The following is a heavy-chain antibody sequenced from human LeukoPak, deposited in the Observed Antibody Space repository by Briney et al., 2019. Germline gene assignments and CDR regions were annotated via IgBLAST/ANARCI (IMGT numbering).Heavy chain of an antibody. CDR1: GGSISSYY. D-gene: IGHD6-13*01. CDR2: ISSSSSYI. J-gene: IGHJ4*02. CDR3: ASSPYSSSWYDSNDFFDY. V-gene: IGHV3-21*01. Sequence: PSETLSLTCTVSGGSISSYYWSWVRQAPGKGLEWVSSISSSSSYIYYADSVKGRFTISRDNAKNSLYLQMNSLRAEDTAVYYCASSPYSSSWYDSNDFFDYWGQGTLVTVSS.